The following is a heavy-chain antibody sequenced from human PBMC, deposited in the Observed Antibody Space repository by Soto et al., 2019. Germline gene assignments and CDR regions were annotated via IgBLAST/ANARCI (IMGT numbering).Heavy chain of an antibody. Sequence: EVQLVESGGGLVKPGGSLRLSCAASGFTFSIYSMNWVRQAPGEGLEWVSAISSSSDYIYYADSVKGRFTISRDNAKNSLYLQMNSLRAEDTAIYYCARSPGRDGYNHFDYWGQGTLVTVS. CDR2: ISSSSDYI. J-gene: IGHJ4*02. CDR1: GFTFSIYS. V-gene: IGHV3-21*03. D-gene: IGHD5-12*01. CDR3: ARSPGRDGYNHFDY.